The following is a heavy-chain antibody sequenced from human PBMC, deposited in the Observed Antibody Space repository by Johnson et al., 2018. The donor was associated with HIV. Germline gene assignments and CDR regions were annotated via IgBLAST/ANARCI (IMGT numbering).Heavy chain of an antibody. V-gene: IGHV3-33*01. CDR3: ARDHGQLWLLPAFDI. CDR2: IWYDGSNK. Sequence: VLLVESGGGVVQPGRSLRLSCAASGFTFSSYGMHWVRQAPGKGLEWVAVIWYDGSNKYYADSVKGRFTISRDNSKNTLYLQMNSLRVEDTAVYYCARDHGQLWLLPAFDIWGQGTMVTVSS. CDR1: GFTFSSYG. D-gene: IGHD5-18*01. J-gene: IGHJ3*02.